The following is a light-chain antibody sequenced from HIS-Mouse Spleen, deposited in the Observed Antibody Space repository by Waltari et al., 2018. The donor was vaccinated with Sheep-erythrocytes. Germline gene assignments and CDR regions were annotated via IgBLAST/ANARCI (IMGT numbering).Light chain of an antibody. V-gene: IGLV2-23*01. CDR2: EGS. CDR1: RRHVGRYTL. CDR3: CSYAGSSTWV. J-gene: IGLJ3*02. Sequence: QSALTQPASVSGSPGQSITISCTGTRRHVGRYTLVSWYQQHPGKAPKLMIYEGSKRPSGVSNRFSGSKSGNTASLTISGLQAEDEADYYCCSYAGSSTWVFGGGTKLTVL.